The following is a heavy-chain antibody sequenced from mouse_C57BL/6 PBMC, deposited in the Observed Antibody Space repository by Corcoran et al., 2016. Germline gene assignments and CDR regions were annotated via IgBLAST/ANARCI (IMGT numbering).Heavy chain of an antibody. Sequence: QIQLVQSGPELKKPGKTVKISCKASGYTFTTYGMSWVKQAPGKGLKWMGWINNYSGVPTYADDFKGRFAFSLETSASTAYLQINNLKNEDTATYFCARWGVTHWYFDVWGTGTTVTVSS. J-gene: IGHJ1*03. D-gene: IGHD2-1*01. CDR2: INNYSGVP. CDR1: GYTFTTYG. CDR3: ARWGVTHWYFDV. V-gene: IGHV9-3*01.